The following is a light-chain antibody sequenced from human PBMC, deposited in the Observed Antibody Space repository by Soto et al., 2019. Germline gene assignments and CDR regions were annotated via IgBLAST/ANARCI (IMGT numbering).Light chain of an antibody. V-gene: IGKV2-28*01. CDR1: QSLLHTNGHNS. Sequence: DIVMTQSPLSLPVTPGEPASISCRSSQSLLHTNGHNSLDWYLQKPGQSPQLLIYLGSNRASGVPDRFGGSGSGTDFTLKISRVEAEDVGVYYCMQALQTPPTFGQGTKVEI. CDR2: LGS. CDR3: MQALQTPPT. J-gene: IGKJ1*01.